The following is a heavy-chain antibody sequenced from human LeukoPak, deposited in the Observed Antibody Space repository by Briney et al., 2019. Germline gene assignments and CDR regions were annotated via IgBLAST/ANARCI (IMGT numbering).Heavy chain of an antibody. J-gene: IGHJ3*02. CDR1: GFTLSSHS. CDR3: ARDHGIVGAKYTFDI. CDR2: ISTSSSYI. D-gene: IGHD1-26*01. V-gene: IGHV3-21*01. Sequence: PGGSLRLSCAASGFTLSSHSMNWVRQAPGKGLEWVSSISTSSSYIYYADSVKGRFTISRDNAKNSLYLQMNSLRAEDTAVYYCARDHGIVGAKYTFDIWGQGTMDTVSS.